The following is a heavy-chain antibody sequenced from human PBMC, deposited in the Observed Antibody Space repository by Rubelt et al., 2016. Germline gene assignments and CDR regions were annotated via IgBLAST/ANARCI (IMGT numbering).Heavy chain of an antibody. CDR3: ARCPYYSGSGRLNWFDP. J-gene: IGHJ5*02. CDR1: GGSISTFY. Sequence: VSGGSISTFYWTWIRQPPGRGLEWIGNLSNGGSTNYNPSLKSRVTMSVDTSKNQFSLTLTSVTAADTAVYYCARCPYYSGSGRLNWFDPWGQGTLVTVSS. CDR2: LSNGGST. D-gene: IGHD3-10*01. V-gene: IGHV4-59*08.